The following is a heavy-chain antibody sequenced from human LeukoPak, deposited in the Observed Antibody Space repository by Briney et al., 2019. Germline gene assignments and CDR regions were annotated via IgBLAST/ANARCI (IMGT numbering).Heavy chain of an antibody. CDR2: IYTSGST. CDR1: GASISSSY. J-gene: IGHJ4*02. V-gene: IGHV4-4*07. D-gene: IGHD4-17*01. Sequence: SETLSLTCTVSGASISSSYWSWIRQPAGKGLDWIGRIYTSGSTNYNPSLKSRVTMSVDTSKNQFSLKLSSVTAADTAVYYCARNRDYGDGAVDYWGQGTLVTVSS. CDR3: ARNRDYGDGAVDY.